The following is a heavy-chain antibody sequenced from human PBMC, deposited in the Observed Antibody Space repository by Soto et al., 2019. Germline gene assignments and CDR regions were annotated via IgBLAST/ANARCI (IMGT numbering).Heavy chain of an antibody. CDR2: ISYDGSNK. D-gene: IGHD1-26*01. V-gene: IGHV3-30*03. CDR3: ARGEGSPDGYFDY. J-gene: IGHJ4*02. Sequence: GGSLRLSCAASGFTFSSYGMHWVRQAPGKGLEWVAVISYDGSNKYYADSVKGRFTISRDNSKNTLYLQMNSLRAEDTAVYYCARGEGSPDGYFDYWGQGMLVTVSS. CDR1: GFTFSSYG.